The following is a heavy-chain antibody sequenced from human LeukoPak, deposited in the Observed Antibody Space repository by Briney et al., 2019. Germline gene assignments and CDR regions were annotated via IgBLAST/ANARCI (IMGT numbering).Heavy chain of an antibody. Sequence: ASVKVSCKASGYTFTSYDFHWVRQATGQGLEWMGWMNPNSGSTGYAQKFQGRVTITRNTSISTAYMELSGLRSEDTAVYYCARGRSTGYPYYFEYWGQGTLVTVSS. CDR3: ARGRSTGYPYYFEY. D-gene: IGHD5-12*01. CDR2: MNPNSGST. CDR1: GYTFTSYD. V-gene: IGHV1-8*03. J-gene: IGHJ4*02.